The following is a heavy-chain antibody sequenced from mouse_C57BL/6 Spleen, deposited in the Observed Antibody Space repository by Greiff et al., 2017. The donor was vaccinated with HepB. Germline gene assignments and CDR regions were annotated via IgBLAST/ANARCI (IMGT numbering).Heavy chain of an antibody. J-gene: IGHJ2*01. CDR2: IDPSDSET. Sequence: QVQLKESGAELVRPGSSVKLSCKASGYTFTSYWMHWVKQRPIQGLEWIGNIDPSDSETHYNQKFKDKATLTVDKSSSTAYMQLSSLTSEDSAVYYCARSITTVEPYFDYWGQGTTLTVSS. CDR3: ARSITTVEPYFDY. D-gene: IGHD1-1*01. V-gene: IGHV1-52*01. CDR1: GYTFTSYW.